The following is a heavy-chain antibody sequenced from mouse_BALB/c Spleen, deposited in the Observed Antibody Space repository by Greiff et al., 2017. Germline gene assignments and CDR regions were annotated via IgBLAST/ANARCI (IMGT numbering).Heavy chain of an antibody. D-gene: IGHD1-2*01. Sequence: EVKLVESGGGLVKPGGSLKLSCAASGFTFSSYAMSWVRQTPEKRLEWVASISSGGSTYYPDSVKGRFTISRDNARNILYLQMSSLRSEDTAMYYCARVTTATMDYWGQGTSVTVSS. CDR2: ISSGGST. J-gene: IGHJ4*01. V-gene: IGHV5-6-5*01. CDR3: ARVTTATMDY. CDR1: GFTFSSYA.